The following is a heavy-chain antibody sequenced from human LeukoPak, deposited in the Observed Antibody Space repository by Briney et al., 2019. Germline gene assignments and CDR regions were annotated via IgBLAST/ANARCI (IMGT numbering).Heavy chain of an antibody. D-gene: IGHD3-10*01. Sequence: PSETLSLTCAVYGGSFSGYYWSWIRQPPGKGLEWIGEIYHSGSTNYNPSLKSRVTISVDKSKNQFSLKLSSVTAADTAVYYCARATPSITMVRGVPRVDAFDIWGQGTMVTVSS. CDR1: GGSFSGYY. CDR2: IYHSGST. J-gene: IGHJ3*02. CDR3: ARATPSITMVRGVPRVDAFDI. V-gene: IGHV4-34*01.